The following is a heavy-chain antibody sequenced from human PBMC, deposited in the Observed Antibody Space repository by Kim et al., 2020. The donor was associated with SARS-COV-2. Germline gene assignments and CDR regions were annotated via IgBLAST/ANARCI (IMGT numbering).Heavy chain of an antibody. V-gene: IGHV4-34*01. CDR1: GGSFSGYY. CDR2: INHSGST. CDR3: ARDVEYCSSTSCYTLPDY. J-gene: IGHJ4*02. Sequence: SETLSLTCAVYGGSFSGYYWSWIRQPPGKGLEWIGEINHSGSTNYNPSLKSRVTLSVDTSKNQFSLKLSSVTAADTAVYYCARDVEYCSSTSCYTLPDYWGQGTLVTVAP. D-gene: IGHD2-2*02.